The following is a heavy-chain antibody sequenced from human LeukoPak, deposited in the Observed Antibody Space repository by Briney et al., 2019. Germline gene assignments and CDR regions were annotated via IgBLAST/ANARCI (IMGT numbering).Heavy chain of an antibody. D-gene: IGHD6-19*01. V-gene: IGHV3-7*01. CDR3: ARGLSVAVPGVFDY. Sequence: GGSLSLSCAASGFSFSSYWMNWVRQAPGKGLEWVAHIQADGSGKYYVDSVKGRFTISRDNAKNSLYLQMISLRAEDRAVYYCARGLSVAVPGVFDYWGQGTLVTVSS. CDR1: GFSFSSYW. CDR2: IQADGSGK. J-gene: IGHJ4*02.